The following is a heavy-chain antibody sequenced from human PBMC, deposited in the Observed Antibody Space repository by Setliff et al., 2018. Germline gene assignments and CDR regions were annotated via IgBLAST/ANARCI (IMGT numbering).Heavy chain of an antibody. CDR3: AKGGTTITIFGVVITDAFDI. D-gene: IGHD3-3*01. Sequence: AGGSLRLSCAASGFTFSSYAMSWVRQAPGKGLEWVSAISGSGGSTYYADSVKGRFTISRDNSKNTLYLQMNSLRAEDTAVYYCAKGGTTITIFGVVITDAFDIWGQGTMVTVSS. V-gene: IGHV3-23*01. J-gene: IGHJ3*02. CDR2: ISGSGGST. CDR1: GFTFSSYA.